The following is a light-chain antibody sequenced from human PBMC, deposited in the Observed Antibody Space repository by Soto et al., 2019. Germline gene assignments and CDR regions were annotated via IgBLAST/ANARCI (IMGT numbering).Light chain of an antibody. CDR1: QEISSSH. J-gene: IGKJ4*01. CDR2: GAS. Sequence: EIVLTQSPGTLSLSPGERATLSCRASQEISSSHLAWYQQRPGQAPRLLIYGASNRATGIPDRFSGSGSGXXXXXXXXXXXXXDFAVYYCQQYETSPLTFGGGANVEIK. V-gene: IGKV3-20*01. CDR3: QQYETSPLT.